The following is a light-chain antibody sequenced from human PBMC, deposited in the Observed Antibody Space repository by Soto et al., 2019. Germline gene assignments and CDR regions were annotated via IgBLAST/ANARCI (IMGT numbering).Light chain of an antibody. V-gene: IGKV3-11*01. CDR2: DSS. CDR1: QSVGTY. Sequence: EIVMTQSPATLSLSPGERATLSCWASQSVGTYLAWYQQKPGQAPRLLIYDSSKRAADIQARFSGSGSGTDFTLTISSLEPEDFAVYYCQHRSIWPPAFGGGTKVEI. CDR3: QHRSIWPPA. J-gene: IGKJ4*01.